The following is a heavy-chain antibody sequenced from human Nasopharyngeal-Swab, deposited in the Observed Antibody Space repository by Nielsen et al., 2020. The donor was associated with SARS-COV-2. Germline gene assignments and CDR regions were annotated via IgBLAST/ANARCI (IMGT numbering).Heavy chain of an antibody. CDR3: ARQRGYTYGDAFDI. CDR1: GFTFSSYS. J-gene: IGHJ3*02. CDR2: ISSSSYI. Sequence: GGSLRLSCAASGFTFSSYSMNWVRQAPGKGLEWVSSISSSSYIYYADSLKGRFTISRDNAENSLYLQMNSLRAEDTAVYYCARQRGYTYGDAFDIWGQGTMVTVSS. D-gene: IGHD5-18*01. V-gene: IGHV3-21*01.